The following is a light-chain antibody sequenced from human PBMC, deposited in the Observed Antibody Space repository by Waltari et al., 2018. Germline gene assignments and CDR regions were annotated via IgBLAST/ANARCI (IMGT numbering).Light chain of an antibody. V-gene: IGLV3-25*03. Sequence: YELTQAPSMSVSPGQAARITCSGNPLQNQFAHWYQQKPGQAPSLVIYKDSERPSGVPERFSGSSSGTTVTLTIDGVQPDDEADYYCQSTDFSGTYVVFGGGTKLTVL. J-gene: IGLJ2*01. CDR2: KDS. CDR1: PLQNQF. CDR3: QSTDFSGTYVV.